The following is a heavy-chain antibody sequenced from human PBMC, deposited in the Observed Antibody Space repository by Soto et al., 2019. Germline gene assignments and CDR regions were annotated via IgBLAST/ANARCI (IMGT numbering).Heavy chain of an antibody. CDR1: GYTFTSYG. CDR3: ARGSYGSGNYYRKLDF. D-gene: IGHD3-10*01. V-gene: IGHV1-18*04. Sequence: ASVNVPCKASGYTFTSYGISWVRQAPGQGLEWMGWISAYNGGTNYAQKFQGRVTMTRDTSISTAYMELSRLRSDDTAVYYCARGSYGSGNYYRKLDFWGQGTLVTVSS. J-gene: IGHJ4*02. CDR2: ISAYNGGT.